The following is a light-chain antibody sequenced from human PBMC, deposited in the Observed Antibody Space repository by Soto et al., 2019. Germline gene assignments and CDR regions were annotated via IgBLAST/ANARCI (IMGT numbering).Light chain of an antibody. V-gene: IGLV1-47*01. J-gene: IGLJ3*02. CDR1: SSNIGRNF. Sequence: QSVLPQPPSASGTPGQRVTISCSGSSSNIGRNFVYWYQQLPGTAPKLLIYKNNQRPSGVPDRFSGSKSGPSASLAISGLRSEDEADYYCATWDARLSAWVFGGGTKVTVL. CDR2: KNN. CDR3: ATWDARLSAWV.